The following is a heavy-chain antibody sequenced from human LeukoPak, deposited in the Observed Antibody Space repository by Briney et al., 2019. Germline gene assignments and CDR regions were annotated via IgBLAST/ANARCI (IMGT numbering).Heavy chain of an antibody. V-gene: IGHV1-2*02. Sequence: ASVKVSCKASGYTFTGSYIHWMRQAPGQGLEWMGWINPNSGGTKYAQNFQGRVIVTRDTSTSTAYMELSGLRADDTAVYYCARVAYWTKGVCMNFDLWGQGTLVTVSS. J-gene: IGHJ4*02. D-gene: IGHD2-8*01. CDR1: GYTFTGSY. CDR3: ARVAYWTKGVCMNFDL. CDR2: INPNSGGT.